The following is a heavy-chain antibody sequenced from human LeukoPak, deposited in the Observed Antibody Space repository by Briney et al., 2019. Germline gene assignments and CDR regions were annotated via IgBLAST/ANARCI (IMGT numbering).Heavy chain of an antibody. CDR2: IYTGGNT. CDR1: GFIFSRNW. CDR3: ARGDDSGYYDYFDY. D-gene: IGHD3-22*01. Sequence: PGGSLRLSCAASGFIFSRNWMSWVRQAPGKGLEWVSTIYTGGNTYYAASVKGRFTISRDFSKNTVFLHMNSLRAEDTAMYYCARGDDSGYYDYFDYWGQGALVTVSS. V-gene: IGHV3-53*01. J-gene: IGHJ4*02.